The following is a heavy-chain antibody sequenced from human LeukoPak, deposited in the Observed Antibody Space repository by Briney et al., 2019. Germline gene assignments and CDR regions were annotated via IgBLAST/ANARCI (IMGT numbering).Heavy chain of an antibody. D-gene: IGHD3-22*01. J-gene: IGHJ4*02. CDR1: GGSISSSSYY. CDR3: ARLYYDSSGYYYYFDY. V-gene: IGHV4-61*05. Sequence: SETLSLTCTVPGGSISSSSYYWGWIRQPPGKGLEWIGYIYYSGSTNYNPSLKSRVTISVDTSKNQFSLKLSSVTAADTAVYYCARLYYDSSGYYYYFDYWGQGTLVTVSS. CDR2: IYYSGST.